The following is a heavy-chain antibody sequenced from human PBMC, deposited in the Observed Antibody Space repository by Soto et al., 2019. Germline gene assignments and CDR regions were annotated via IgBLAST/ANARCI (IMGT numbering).Heavy chain of an antibody. CDR2: IIPFFKAT. J-gene: IGHJ6*02. D-gene: IGHD3-22*01. CDR3: ARDVSLNYYDGTFSYYAMDL. CDR1: GGTFSSHA. V-gene: IGHV1-69*13. Sequence: SVKVSCKASGGTFSSHAISWVRQAPGPGLEWMGGIIPFFKATNYAQKFQGRVTITADDSTSTAYMDLYSLRSDVTAVYYCARDVSLNYYDGTFSYYAMDLWGRGTTVTVSS.